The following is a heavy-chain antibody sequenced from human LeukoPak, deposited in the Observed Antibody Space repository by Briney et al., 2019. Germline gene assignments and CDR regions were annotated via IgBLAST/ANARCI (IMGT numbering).Heavy chain of an antibody. CDR2: MGTRSGTK. CDR3: GREDCNNVRCYGASDA. V-gene: IGHV3-21*01. J-gene: IGHJ5*02. D-gene: IGHD2-2*01. Sequence: PGGSLRLSCAASGFTVSSLALPWAPRAQGKGLEGALSMGTRSGTKYYADSVKGRFTISRDSAMNSVSLQINSLRAEDTAVYYCGREDCNNVRCYGASDAWGQGTLVTVSS. CDR1: GFTVSSLA.